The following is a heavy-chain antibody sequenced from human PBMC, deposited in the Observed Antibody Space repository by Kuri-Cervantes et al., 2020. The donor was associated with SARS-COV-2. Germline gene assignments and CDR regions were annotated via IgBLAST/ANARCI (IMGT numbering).Heavy chain of an antibody. CDR3: ARDQANYYFDC. D-gene: IGHD1-1*01. J-gene: IGHJ4*01. CDR1: VFTFSSYG. Sequence: LTSAASVFTFSSYGRHWVRQAPGKGLERVAVIWYDGSNKYYAASVKGRFTIPKDNSKNTLYLQMNSLRAEDTALYYGARDQANYYFDCWGQGTLVTVSS. V-gene: IGHV3-33*01. CDR2: IWYDGSNK.